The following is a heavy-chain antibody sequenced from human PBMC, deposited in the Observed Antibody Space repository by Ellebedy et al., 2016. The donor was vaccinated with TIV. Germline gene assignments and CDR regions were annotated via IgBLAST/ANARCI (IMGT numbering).Heavy chain of an antibody. D-gene: IGHD4-17*01. V-gene: IGHV5-10-1*01. J-gene: IGHJ4*02. CDR2: IEPSYSYT. Sequence: GESLKISCKGSGYNFTNYWITWVRQMPGKGLEWMGRIEPSYSYTNYSPAFQGHVPISADKSISTAYLQWSSLKASDTAIYYCERPSYGDFADYWGQGALVTVSS. CDR1: GYNFTNYW. CDR3: ERPSYGDFADY.